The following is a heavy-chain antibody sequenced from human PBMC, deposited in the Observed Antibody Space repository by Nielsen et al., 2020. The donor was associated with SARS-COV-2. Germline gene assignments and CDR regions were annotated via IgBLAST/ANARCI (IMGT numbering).Heavy chain of an antibody. Sequence: GGSLRLSCAASGFTFTRYRMNWVRQAPGEGLEWVSHITSNGDTIYYADSVTARFTISRDKDKNSLYLQMNSLRDEDTAVYYCTKFRVMDVWVQGTTVTVSS. CDR1: GFTFTRYR. CDR2: ITSNGDTI. J-gene: IGHJ6*02. CDR3: TKFRVMDV. D-gene: IGHD3-10*01. V-gene: IGHV3-48*02.